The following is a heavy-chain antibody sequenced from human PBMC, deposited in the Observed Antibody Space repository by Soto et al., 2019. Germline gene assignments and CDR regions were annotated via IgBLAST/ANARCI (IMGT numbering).Heavy chain of an antibody. J-gene: IGHJ6*02. Sequence: PGGSLRLSCAASEFTFSSYAMSWVRQAPGKGLEWVSAISYGGGTTYYADSVKGRFTISRDNSKNTLYLQMNSLRAEDTAVYYCATLEMEEQPYSGMDVWGQGTTVTVSS. CDR1: EFTFSSYA. D-gene: IGHD3-3*01. CDR3: ATLEMEEQPYSGMDV. CDR2: ISYGGGTT. V-gene: IGHV3-23*01.